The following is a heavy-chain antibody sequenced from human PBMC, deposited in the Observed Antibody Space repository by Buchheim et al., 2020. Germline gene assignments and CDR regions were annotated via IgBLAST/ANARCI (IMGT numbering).Heavy chain of an antibody. CDR3: VKATGPWEGVWGYMDG. CDR2: ISGSGPTT. D-gene: IGHD1-26*01. J-gene: IGHJ6*03. Sequence: EVQLLESGGGLVQPGGSLRLSCAASGFPFSTSALTWVRQAPGTGLEWVSGISGSGPTTFYADSVKGRFTISRDTSKNRLYLLMSSLSAEDTAVYYCVKATGPWEGVWGYMDGWGKGTT. CDR1: GFPFSTSA. V-gene: IGHV3-23*01.